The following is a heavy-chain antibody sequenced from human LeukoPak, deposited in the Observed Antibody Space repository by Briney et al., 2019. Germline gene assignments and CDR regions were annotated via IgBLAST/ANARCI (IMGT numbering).Heavy chain of an antibody. CDR2: INPNSGGT. CDR3: ARGGGYCSSTSCYVPNYYYYYGMDV. V-gene: IGHV1-2*04. J-gene: IGHJ6*02. D-gene: IGHD2-2*01. CDR1: GYTFTGYY. Sequence: ASVKVSCKASGYTFTGYYMHWVRQAPGQGLEWMGWINPNSGGTNYAQKFQGWVTMTRDTSISTAYMELSRLRSDDTAVYYCARGGGYCSSTSCYVPNYYYYYGMDVWGQGTTVTVSS.